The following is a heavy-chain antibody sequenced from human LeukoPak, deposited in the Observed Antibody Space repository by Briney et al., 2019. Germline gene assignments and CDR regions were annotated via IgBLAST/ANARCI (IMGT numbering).Heavy chain of an antibody. CDR1: GGSISCYY. V-gene: IGHV4-59*01. D-gene: IGHD3-22*01. J-gene: IGHJ2*01. CDR2: IYYSGST. CDR3: ARDSSGYLRYWYFDL. Sequence: SETLSLTCTVSGGSISCYYWSWIRQPPGKGLDWIGYIYYSGSTNYNPSLKSRVTISVDTSKNQFSLRLSSVTAADTAVYYCARDSSGYLRYWYFDLWGRGTLVTVSS.